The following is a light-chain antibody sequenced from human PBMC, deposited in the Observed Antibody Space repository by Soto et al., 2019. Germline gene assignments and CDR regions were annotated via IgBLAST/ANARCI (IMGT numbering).Light chain of an antibody. CDR2: SHN. V-gene: IGLV1-44*01. J-gene: IGLJ2*01. CDR1: GSNIGGNT. Sequence: QSVLTQPPSASGTPGQRVTIPRSGSGSNIGGNTVNWYQQLPGTAPKLLIYSHNQRPSGVPDRFSGSKSGTSASLAISGLQSEDEADYYCAAWDDSLNGPVFGGGTKLTVL. CDR3: AAWDDSLNGPV.